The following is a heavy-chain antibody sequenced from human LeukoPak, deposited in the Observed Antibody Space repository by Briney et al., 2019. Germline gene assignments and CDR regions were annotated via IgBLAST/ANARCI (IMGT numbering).Heavy chain of an antibody. J-gene: IGHJ4*02. CDR1: GYTFTSYY. CDR3: ARGAGYSYGY. V-gene: IGHV1-46*01. D-gene: IGHD5-18*01. Sequence: ASVKVSCKASGYTFTSYYMHWVRQAPGQGLEWMGIINPSGGSTSYAQKFQGRVTITADKSTSTAHMELSSLRSEDTAVYYCARGAGYSYGYWGQGTLVTVSS. CDR2: INPSGGST.